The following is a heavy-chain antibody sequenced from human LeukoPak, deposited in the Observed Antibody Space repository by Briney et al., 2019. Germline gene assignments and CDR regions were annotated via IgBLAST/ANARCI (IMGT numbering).Heavy chain of an antibody. CDR3: AKDLDSTGIYSDWFDP. D-gene: IGHD3-10*01. V-gene: IGHV3-23*01. CDR2: ISTSSTGT. Sequence: GGPLRLSCAPSGFIFRNYAINGVPQASGKGLEGVSTISTSSTGTHYADSVKGRFTISRDDSLNMLYLQMNSLRAEDTAVYYCAKDLDSTGIYSDWFDPWGQGTLVTVSS. J-gene: IGHJ5*02. CDR1: GFIFRNYA.